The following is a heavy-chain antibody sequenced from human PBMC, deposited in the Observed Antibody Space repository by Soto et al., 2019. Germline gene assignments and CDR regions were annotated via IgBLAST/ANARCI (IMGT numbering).Heavy chain of an antibody. V-gene: IGHV1-8*01. Sequence: VQLVQSGAEVKKPGASVKVSCKTSGYTFTSYDINWVRQATGQGLEWMGWMNPNSGNTNYAQKFQGRVTMTRNTSRSTAYMELSSLRSEDTAVYYCARGHSSSWYVCDYWGQGTLVTVSS. CDR2: MNPNSGNT. CDR3: ARGHSSSWYVCDY. D-gene: IGHD6-13*01. J-gene: IGHJ4*02. CDR1: GYTFTSYD.